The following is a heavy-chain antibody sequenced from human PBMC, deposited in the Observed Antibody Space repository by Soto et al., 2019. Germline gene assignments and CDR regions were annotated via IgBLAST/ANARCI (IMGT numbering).Heavy chain of an antibody. CDR3: ARGLYDYVWGSQLDY. J-gene: IGHJ4*02. D-gene: IGHD3-16*01. Sequence: GGSLRLSCAASGFTFSSSAISWVRQAPGKGLEWVSAVSANGQGIYYADSVKGRFTISRDNSKNTLYLQMNSLRAEDTAVYYCARGLYDYVWGSQLDYWGQGTLVTVSS. CDR1: GFTFSSSA. V-gene: IGHV3-23*01. CDR2: VSANGQGI.